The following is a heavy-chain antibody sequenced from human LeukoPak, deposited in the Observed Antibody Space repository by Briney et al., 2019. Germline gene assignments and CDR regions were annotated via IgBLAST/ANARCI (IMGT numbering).Heavy chain of an antibody. V-gene: IGHV3-74*01. CDR1: GFTFGTYW. CDR2: INNDGSST. CDR3: ARDLSHDYGY. D-gene: IGHD4-17*01. J-gene: IGHJ4*02. Sequence: GGSLRLSCAASGFTFGTYWMHWVRQTPGKGLVWVSRINNDGSSTTYADSVKGRFTISRDNAKNTLYLQMNSLRAEDTAVYYCARDLSHDYGYWGQGTLVTVSS.